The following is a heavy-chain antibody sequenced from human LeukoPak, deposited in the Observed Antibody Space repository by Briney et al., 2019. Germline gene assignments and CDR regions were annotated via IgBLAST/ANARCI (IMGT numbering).Heavy chain of an antibody. D-gene: IGHD5-12*01. J-gene: IGHJ4*02. CDR3: VRWATVATKFDY. Sequence: GGSLRFSCAASGFSFSIYWMSWVRQAPGKGLEWVANIKQDGSEKYYVASVKGRFTISRDNGKNSLHLQMNSLRAEDTAVYYCVRWATVATKFDYWGQGTLVTVSS. V-gene: IGHV3-7*05. CDR1: GFSFSIYW. CDR2: IKQDGSEK.